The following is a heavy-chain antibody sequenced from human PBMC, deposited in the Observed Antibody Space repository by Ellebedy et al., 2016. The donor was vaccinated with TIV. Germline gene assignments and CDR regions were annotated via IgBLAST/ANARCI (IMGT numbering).Heavy chain of an antibody. J-gene: IGHJ4*01. CDR2: IYYSGET. CDR1: GDSISRGGYY. Sequence: MPSETLSLTCTVSGDSISRGGYYWGWIRQHPGKGLEWIGSIYYSGETFYNPSLKSRATVSSAKSMHRFSLRLTSVTAADTAVYYCARLRVGASMPTDYWGPGTLVTVSS. CDR3: ARLRVGASMPTDY. D-gene: IGHD1-26*01. V-gene: IGHV4-31*03.